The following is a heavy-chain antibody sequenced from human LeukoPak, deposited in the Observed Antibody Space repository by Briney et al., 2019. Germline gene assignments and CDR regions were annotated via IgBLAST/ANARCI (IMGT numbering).Heavy chain of an antibody. CDR2: IYYSGST. J-gene: IGHJ4*02. D-gene: IGHD6-13*01. CDR1: GLIVSSNY. V-gene: IGHV4-39*01. CDR3: ATTPRIAAAGNVRY. Sequence: GSLRLSCAVSGLIVSSNYMSWIRQPPGKGLEWIGSIYYSGSTYYNPSLKSRVTISVDTSKNQFSLKLSPVTAADTAVYYCATTPRIAAAGNVRYWGQGTLVTVSS.